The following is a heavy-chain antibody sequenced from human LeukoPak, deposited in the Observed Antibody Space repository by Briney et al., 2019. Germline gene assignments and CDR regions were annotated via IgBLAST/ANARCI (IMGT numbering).Heavy chain of an antibody. CDR2: FDPEEGET. CDR3: ATSRMVRFDY. D-gene: IGHD5-18*01. J-gene: IGHJ4*02. CDR1: GDTLTELS. Sequence: ASVKVSCTDSGDTLTELSIDWVRQAPGKGLEWMGGFDPEEGETIYAQKFQGRVTMTEDTSTDTVYMELSSLRSEDTAVYYCATSRMVRFDYWGQGTLVTVSS. V-gene: IGHV1-24*01.